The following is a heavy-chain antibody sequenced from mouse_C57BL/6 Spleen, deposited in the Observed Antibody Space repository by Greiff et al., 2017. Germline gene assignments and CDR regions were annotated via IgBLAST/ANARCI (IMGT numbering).Heavy chain of an antibody. V-gene: IGHV1-50*01. CDR3: ARETGHYYGSSYSY. D-gene: IGHD1-1*01. Sequence: QVQLQQPGAELVKPGASVKLSCKASGYTFTSYWMQWVKQRPGQGLEWIGEIDPSDSYTNYNQKFKGKATLTVDTSSSTAYMQLSSLTSEDSAVYYCARETGHYYGSSYSYWGQGTTLTVSS. J-gene: IGHJ2*01. CDR2: IDPSDSYT. CDR1: GYTFTSYW.